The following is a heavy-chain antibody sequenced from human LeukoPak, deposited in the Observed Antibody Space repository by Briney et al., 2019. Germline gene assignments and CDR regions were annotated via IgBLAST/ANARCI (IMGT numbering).Heavy chain of an antibody. D-gene: IGHD7-27*01. Sequence: SQTLSLTCAISGDSVSSNSAAWNWIRQSPSRGLEWLGRTYYRSKWYNDYAVSVKSRITINPDTSKNQFSLKLSSVTAADTAVYYCARDSLGSGRPFDYWGQGTLVTVSS. CDR3: ARDSLGSGRPFDY. CDR2: TYYRSKWYN. V-gene: IGHV6-1*01. CDR1: GDSVSSNSAA. J-gene: IGHJ4*02.